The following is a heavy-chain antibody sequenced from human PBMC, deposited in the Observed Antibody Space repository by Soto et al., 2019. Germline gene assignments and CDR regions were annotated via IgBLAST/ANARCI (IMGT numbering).Heavy chain of an antibody. CDR3: ASAVHVRGGFDY. Sequence: HLLQSEAEVKKPGASVKVSCKASGYTFTNYGITWVRQAPGQGLEWMGRISGYNGNTKYAQDFQGRVTMTADPSTTTAYMEVRSLRADDTAVYYWASAVHVRGGFDYWGQGPLVTVSS. CDR2: ISGYNGNT. J-gene: IGHJ4*02. V-gene: IGHV1-18*04. D-gene: IGHD3-16*01. CDR1: GYTFTNYG.